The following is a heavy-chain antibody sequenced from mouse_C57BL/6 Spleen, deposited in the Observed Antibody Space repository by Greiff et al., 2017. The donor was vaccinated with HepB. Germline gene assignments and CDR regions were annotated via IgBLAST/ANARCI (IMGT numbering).Heavy chain of an antibody. CDR3: AYGSSLYAMDY. V-gene: IGHV1-59*01. CDR1: GYTFTSYW. D-gene: IGHD1-1*01. Sequence: VQLQQPGAELVRPGTSVKLSCKASGYTFTSYWMHWVKQRPGQGLEWIGVIDPSDSYTNYNQKFKGKATLTVDTSSSTAYMQLSSLTSEDSAVYYCAYGSSLYAMDYWGQGTSVTVSS. J-gene: IGHJ4*01. CDR2: IDPSDSYT.